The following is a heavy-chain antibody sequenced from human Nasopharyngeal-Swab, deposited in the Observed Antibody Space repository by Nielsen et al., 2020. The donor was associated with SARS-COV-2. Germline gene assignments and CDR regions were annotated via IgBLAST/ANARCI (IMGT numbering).Heavy chain of an antibody. D-gene: IGHD3-3*01. CDR3: ARDRNNYDFWSGYYRGYYYYGMDV. Sequence: GESLKISWAAPGFTFSSYWMHWVRQAPGKGLVWVSRINSDGSSTSYADSVKGRFTISRDNAKNTLYLQMNSLRAEDTAVYYCARDRNNYDFWSGYYRGYYYYGMDVWGQGTTVTVSS. CDR1: GFTFSSYW. V-gene: IGHV3-74*01. J-gene: IGHJ6*02. CDR2: INSDGSST.